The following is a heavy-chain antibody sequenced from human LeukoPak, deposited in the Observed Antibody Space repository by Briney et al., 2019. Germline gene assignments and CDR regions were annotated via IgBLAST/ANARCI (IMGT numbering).Heavy chain of an antibody. J-gene: IGHJ4*02. CDR3: AKDGLELPDY. CDR2: ISGSGGST. D-gene: IGHD1-7*01. Sequence: GGSLRLSCAASGSTFSSYAMSWVRQAPGKGLEWVSAISGSGGSTYYADSVKGLFTISRDNSKNTLYLQMNSLRAEDTAVYYCAKDGLELPDYWGQGTLVTVSS. CDR1: GSTFSSYA. V-gene: IGHV3-23*01.